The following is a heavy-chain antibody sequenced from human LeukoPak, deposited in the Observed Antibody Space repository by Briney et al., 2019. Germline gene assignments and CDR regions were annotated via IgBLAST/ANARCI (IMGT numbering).Heavy chain of an antibody. CDR2: INDSGHA. CDR1: GASFRAYY. Sequence: SETLSLTCAVYGASFRAYYWSWIRQAPGKGLEWIGEINDSGHARYNASLKGRVTMSVDTSKNQFSLKLKSVTAADTAVYYCASSRDLYHDAFTSYWYSDVWGRGSLVTVSS. D-gene: IGHD3-3*01. V-gene: IGHV4-34*01. CDR3: ASSRDLYHDAFTSYWYSDV. J-gene: IGHJ2*01.